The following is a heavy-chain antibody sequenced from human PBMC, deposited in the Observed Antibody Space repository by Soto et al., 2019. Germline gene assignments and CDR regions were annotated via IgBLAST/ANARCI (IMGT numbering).Heavy chain of an antibody. CDR1: GFTFSSYG. V-gene: IGHV3-33*01. Sequence: QVQLVESGGGVVQPGRSLRLSCAASGFTFSSYGMHWVRQAPGKGLEWVAVIWYDGSNKYYADSVKGRFTISRDNSKNTLYLQMNSLRAEDTAVYYCARDPGSIVVGNFDYWGQGTLVTVSS. CDR2: IWYDGSNK. CDR3: ARDPGSIVVGNFDY. D-gene: IGHD3-22*01. J-gene: IGHJ4*02.